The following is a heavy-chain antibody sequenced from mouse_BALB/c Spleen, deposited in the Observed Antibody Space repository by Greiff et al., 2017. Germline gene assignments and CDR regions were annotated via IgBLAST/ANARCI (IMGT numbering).Heavy chain of an antibody. Sequence: EVKLVESGGGLVKPGGSLKLSCAASGFTFSSYTMSWVRQTPEKRLEWVATISSGGSYTYYPDSVKGRFTISRDNAKNTLYLQMSSLKSEDTAMYYCAREDYGNYPYWYFDVWGAGTTVTVSS. CDR2: ISSGGSYT. J-gene: IGHJ1*01. D-gene: IGHD2-1*01. CDR1: GFTFSSYT. CDR3: AREDYGNYPYWYFDV. V-gene: IGHV5-6-4*01.